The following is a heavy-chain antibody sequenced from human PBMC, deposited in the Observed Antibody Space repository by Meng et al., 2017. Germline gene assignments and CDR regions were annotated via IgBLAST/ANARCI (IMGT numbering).Heavy chain of an antibody. J-gene: IGHJ4*02. Sequence: HVQLGQSGAEVKKPGASVKVSSKASGYPFTSYGISWVRQAPGQGLEWMGWTSAYNGNTNYAQKLQGRVTMTTDTSTSTAYMELRSLRSEDTAVYYCASTYYYDSSGYGGFGYWGQGTLVTVSS. CDR1: GYPFTSYG. D-gene: IGHD3-22*01. CDR3: ASTYYYDSSGYGGFGY. V-gene: IGHV1-18*01. CDR2: TSAYNGNT.